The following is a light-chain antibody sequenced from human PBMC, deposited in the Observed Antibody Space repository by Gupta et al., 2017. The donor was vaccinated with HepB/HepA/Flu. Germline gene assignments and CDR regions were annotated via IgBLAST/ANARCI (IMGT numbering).Light chain of an antibody. CDR1: QSISSW. V-gene: IGKV1-5*03. CDR3: QHDGSYWT. CDR2: KVS. J-gene: IGKJ1*01. Sequence: DIQMTQSPSTLSASVGDRVTITCRASQSISSWLDWYQHKPGKAPKLLTYKVSNLHSGVPSRFSGSGSGTEFTLTSSSLQPDDFATYYCQHDGSYWTFGQGTKVEIK.